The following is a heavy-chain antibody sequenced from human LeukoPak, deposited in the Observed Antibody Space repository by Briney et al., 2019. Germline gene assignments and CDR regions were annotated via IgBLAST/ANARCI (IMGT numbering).Heavy chain of an antibody. V-gene: IGHV1-69*13. Sequence: ASVKVSCKASGGTFSSYAISWVRQAPGQGLEWMGGIIPIFGTANYAQKFQGRVTITADESTSTAYMELSSLRSEDTAVYYCARDPNYYGSGSYYEDWGQGTLVTVSS. D-gene: IGHD3-10*01. J-gene: IGHJ4*02. CDR3: ARDPNYYGSGSYYED. CDR2: IIPIFGTA. CDR1: GGTFSSYA.